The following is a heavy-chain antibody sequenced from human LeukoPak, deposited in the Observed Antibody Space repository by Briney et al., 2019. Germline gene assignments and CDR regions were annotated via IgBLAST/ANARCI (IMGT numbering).Heavy chain of an antibody. CDR1: GFTFSSYD. D-gene: IGHD3-9*01. CDR2: IGTAGDT. J-gene: IGHJ5*02. CDR3: ARGYFDWWAGVWFDP. V-gene: IGHV3-13*01. Sequence: GGSLRLSCAASGFTFSSYDMHWVRQATGKGLEWVSAIGTAGDTYYPGSVKGRFTISRENAKNSLYLQMNSLRAGDTAVYYCARGYFDWWAGVWFDPWGQGTLVTVSS.